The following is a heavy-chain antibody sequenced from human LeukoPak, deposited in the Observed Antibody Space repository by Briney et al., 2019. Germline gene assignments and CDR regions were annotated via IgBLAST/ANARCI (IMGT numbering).Heavy chain of an antibody. D-gene: IGHD2-8*01. CDR1: GFTFSSYG. J-gene: IGHJ3*02. V-gene: IGHV3-30*03. Sequence: PGGSLRLSCAASGFTFSSYGMHWVRQAPGKGLEWVAVISYDGSNKYYADSVKGRFTISRDNSKNTLYLQMNSLRAEDTAVYYCAIMAAWDDAFDIWGQGTMVTVSS. CDR2: ISYDGSNK. CDR3: AIMAAWDDAFDI.